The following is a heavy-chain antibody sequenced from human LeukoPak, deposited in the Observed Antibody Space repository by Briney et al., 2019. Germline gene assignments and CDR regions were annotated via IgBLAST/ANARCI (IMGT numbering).Heavy chain of an antibody. D-gene: IGHD3-9*01. CDR2: INHSGNT. CDR3: AREELRYDILTGYYSPNWYFDL. CDR1: GGSIIGYY. V-gene: IGHV4-34*01. Sequence: PSETLSLTCAVYGGSIIGYYWSWIRQPPGKGLEWLGEINHSGNTNYNPSLKSRVTMSVDTSKNQFSLKLSSVTAAETAVYYCAREELRYDILTGYYSPNWYFDLWGRGTLVTVSS. J-gene: IGHJ2*01.